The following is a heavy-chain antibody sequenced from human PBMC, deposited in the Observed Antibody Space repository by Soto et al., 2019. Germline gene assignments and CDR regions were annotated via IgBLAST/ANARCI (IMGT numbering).Heavy chain of an antibody. CDR2: FYSGGST. D-gene: IGHD2-15*01. CDR3: ARGGWDAFDI. Sequence: EVQLVESGGGLIQPGGSLRLSCAASGFTVSSTYMSWVRQAPGKGLECVSIFYSGGSTYYAESVKGRFTISRDISKNTLYLQMNSLRDEDTAVYYCARGGWDAFDIWGQGTMVTVSS. CDR1: GFTVSSTY. V-gene: IGHV3-53*01. J-gene: IGHJ3*02.